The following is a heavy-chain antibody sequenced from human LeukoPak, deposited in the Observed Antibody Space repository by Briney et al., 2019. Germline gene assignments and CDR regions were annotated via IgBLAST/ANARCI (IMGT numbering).Heavy chain of an antibody. CDR2: INWNGGST. CDR1: GFTFDDYG. Sequence: GGSLRLSCAASGFTFDDYGMSWVRQAPGKGLEWVSGINWNGGSTGYADSVKGRFTISRDNAKNSLYLHMNSLRSEDTAVYYCARQPPPDPSTVTTYWFDPWGQGTLVTVSS. D-gene: IGHD4-17*01. V-gene: IGHV3-20*04. J-gene: IGHJ5*02. CDR3: ARQPPPDPSTVTTYWFDP.